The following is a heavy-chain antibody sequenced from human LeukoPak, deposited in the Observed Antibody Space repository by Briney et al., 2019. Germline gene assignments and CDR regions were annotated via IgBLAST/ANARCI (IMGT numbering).Heavy chain of an antibody. CDR1: GITFSSYG. J-gene: IGHJ4*02. D-gene: IGHD3-10*01. CDR3: ARDYITMVRGVVGY. CDR2: IYSGGSN. V-gene: IGHV3-66*01. Sequence: PGGSLRLSCAASGITFSSYGMSWVRQAPGKGLEWVSIIYSGGSNYYADSVKGRFTISRDNFKNTVYLQMNSLRAEDTAVYYCARDYITMVRGVVGYWGQGTLVTVSS.